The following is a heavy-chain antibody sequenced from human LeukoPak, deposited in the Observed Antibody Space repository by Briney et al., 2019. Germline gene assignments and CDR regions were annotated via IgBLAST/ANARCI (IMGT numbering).Heavy chain of an antibody. J-gene: IGHJ4*02. D-gene: IGHD6-13*01. CDR3: ARGGGDSSSWYFDY. Sequence: GGSLRLSCAASGFTFDDYGMSWVRQAPGKGLEWVSGINWNGGSTGYADSVKGRFTISRDNAKNSLYLQMNSLRAEDTALYYCARGGGDSSSWYFDYWGQGTRVTVSS. CDR1: GFTFDDYG. V-gene: IGHV3-20*04. CDR2: INWNGGST.